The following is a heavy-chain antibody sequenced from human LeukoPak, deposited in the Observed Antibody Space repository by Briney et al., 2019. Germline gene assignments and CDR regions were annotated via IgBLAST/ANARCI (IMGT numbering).Heavy chain of an antibody. CDR1: GGSSSGYY. Sequence: SETLSLTCAVYGGSSSGYYWTRIRQPPGKGLEWIGEINHGGFMKYNPSLKSRVTISVDTSKNHFSLKLSSVTAADTALYYCARGYYGHFDFWGRGTLVTVSS. CDR2: INHGGFM. J-gene: IGHJ4*02. CDR3: ARGYYGHFDF. D-gene: IGHD3-3*01. V-gene: IGHV4-34*01.